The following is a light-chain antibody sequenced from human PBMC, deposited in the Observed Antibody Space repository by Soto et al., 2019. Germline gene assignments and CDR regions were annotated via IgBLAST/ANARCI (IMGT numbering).Light chain of an antibody. J-gene: IGLJ2*01. Sequence: QSALTQPASVSGSPGQSITISCTGTSSDVGSYNLVSWYQQHPGKAPKLMIYEGSKRSSGVSNRFSGSKSGNTASLTISGLQAEDEADYYCCSYAGSSTLYVVFGGGTKVTVL. CDR1: SSDVGSYNL. CDR2: EGS. CDR3: CSYAGSSTLYVV. V-gene: IGLV2-23*01.